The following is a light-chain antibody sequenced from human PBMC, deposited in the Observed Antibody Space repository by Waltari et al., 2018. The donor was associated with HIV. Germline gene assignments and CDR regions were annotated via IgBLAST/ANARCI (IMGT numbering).Light chain of an antibody. J-gene: IGLJ2*01. V-gene: IGLV2-8*01. CDR1: SSDIGDSDF. Sequence: QSALTQPPSASGSPGQSVPISCTGTSSDIGDSDFVSWYQHQPGEAPKLLIYEVLNRPSGVPHRFSGSKSGNTASLTVSGLQAEDEADYYCSSYGGNSNVIFGGGTKLTVL. CDR3: SSYGGNSNVI. CDR2: EVL.